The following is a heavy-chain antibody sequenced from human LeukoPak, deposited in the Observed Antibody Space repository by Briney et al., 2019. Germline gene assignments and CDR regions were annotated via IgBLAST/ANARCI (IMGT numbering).Heavy chain of an antibody. CDR1: GYTFTGYY. D-gene: IGHD6-13*01. Sequence: ASVKVSCKASGYTFTGYYMHWVRQAPGQGLEWMGGINPNSGGTNYAQKFQGRVTMTRDTSISTAYMELSRLRSDDTAVYYCARVEAAADNWFDPWGQGTLVTVSS. CDR3: ARVEAAADNWFDP. V-gene: IGHV1-2*02. CDR2: INPNSGGT. J-gene: IGHJ5*02.